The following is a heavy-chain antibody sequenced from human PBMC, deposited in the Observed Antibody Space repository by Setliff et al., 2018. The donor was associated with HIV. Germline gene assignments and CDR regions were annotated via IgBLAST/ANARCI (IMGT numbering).Heavy chain of an antibody. D-gene: IGHD1-26*01. CDR3: ARGGHYSGSYLPRDYYMDV. Sequence: SVKVSCKASGGTFSSYAITWVRQAPGQGLEWMGGIIPIFGTANYAQKFQGRVTIIADKSTSTAYMELSSLRSEDTAVYYCARGGHYSGSYLPRDYYMDVWGKGTTVTVSS. CDR1: GGTFSSYA. V-gene: IGHV1-69*06. CDR2: IIPIFGTA. J-gene: IGHJ6*03.